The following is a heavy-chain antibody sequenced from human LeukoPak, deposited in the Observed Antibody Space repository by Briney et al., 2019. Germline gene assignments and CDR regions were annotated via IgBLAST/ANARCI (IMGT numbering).Heavy chain of an antibody. CDR3: AKAPRSSGWTTYYFDY. CDR2: ISYDGSNK. V-gene: IGHV3-30*18. CDR1: RFTFCSYG. Sequence: PGGSLRLSCAASRFTFCSYGMHWVRQAPGKGLEWVAVISYDGSNKYYADSVKGRFTISRDNSKNSLYLQMNSLRAEDTAVYYCAKAPRSSGWTTYYFDYWGQGTLVTVSS. D-gene: IGHD6-19*01. J-gene: IGHJ4*02.